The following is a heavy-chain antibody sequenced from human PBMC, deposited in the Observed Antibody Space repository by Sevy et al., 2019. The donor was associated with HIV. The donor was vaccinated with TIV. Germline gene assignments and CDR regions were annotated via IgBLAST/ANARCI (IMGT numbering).Heavy chain of an antibody. CDR2: MNPNSGNT. D-gene: IGHD2-15*01. V-gene: IGHV1-8*01. Sequence: ASVKVSCKASGYTFTSYDINWVRQATGQGLEWMGWMNPNSGNTGYAQKFQGRVTMTRNTSISTAYMELSSLRSEDTAVYYSARLDGGAMGYKGFDYWGQGTLVTVSS. J-gene: IGHJ4*02. CDR3: ARLDGGAMGYKGFDY. CDR1: GYTFTSYD.